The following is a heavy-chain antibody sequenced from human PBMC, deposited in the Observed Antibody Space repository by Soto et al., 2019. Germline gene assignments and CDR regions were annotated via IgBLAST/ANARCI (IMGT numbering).Heavy chain of an antibody. D-gene: IGHD2-2*01. V-gene: IGHV3-7*01. Sequence: GGSLRLSCAASGFTFSSYWMSWVRQAPGKGLEWVANIKQDGSEKYYVDSVKGRFTISRDNAKNSLYLQMNSLRAEDTAVYYCARGALGYCSSTSCYWSSGWFDPWGQGTLVTVSS. CDR1: GFTFSSYW. J-gene: IGHJ5*02. CDR2: IKQDGSEK. CDR3: ARGALGYCSSTSCYWSSGWFDP.